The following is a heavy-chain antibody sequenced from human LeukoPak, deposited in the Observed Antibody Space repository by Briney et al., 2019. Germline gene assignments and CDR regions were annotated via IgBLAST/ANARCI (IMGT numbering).Heavy chain of an antibody. CDR2: LNWNGGST. V-gene: IGHV3-20*04. CDR1: GFTFDDYG. CDR3: AKEGRSLQTY. D-gene: IGHD5-24*01. Sequence: GGSLRLSCVASGFTFDDYGMSWVRQAPGKGLEWVFGLNWNGGSTGNADSVKGRFTISRDNAKNSLYLQMNSLRVEDTAVYYCAKEGRSLQTYWGQGTLVTVSS. J-gene: IGHJ4*02.